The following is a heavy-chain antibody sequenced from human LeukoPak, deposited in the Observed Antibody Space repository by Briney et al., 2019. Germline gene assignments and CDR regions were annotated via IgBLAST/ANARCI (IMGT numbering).Heavy chain of an antibody. CDR2: IIPIFGIA. V-gene: IGHV1-69*10. CDR1: GGTLSSYA. J-gene: IGHJ6*03. CDR3: ARQGPTYYDSSGYYYAEDYYMDV. D-gene: IGHD3-22*01. Sequence: SVKVSCKASGGTLSSYAISWVRQAPGQGLEWMGGIIPIFGIANYAQKFQDRVTITADKSTSTAYMELSSLRSEDTAVYYCARQGPTYYDSSGYYYAEDYYMDVWGKGTTVTVSS.